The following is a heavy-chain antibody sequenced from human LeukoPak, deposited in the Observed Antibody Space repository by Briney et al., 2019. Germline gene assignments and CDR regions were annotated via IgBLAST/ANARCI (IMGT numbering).Heavy chain of an antibody. CDR3: ARVDRGDYIDY. D-gene: IGHD4-17*01. CDR2: IYTSEST. J-gene: IGHJ4*02. Sequence: PSETLSLTCSVSGGSISSSNYYWSWIRQPAGKGLEWIGRIYTSESTNYNPSLKSRVTISVDTSRNQFSLKLSSVTAADTAVYYCARVDRGDYIDYWGQGTLVTVSS. V-gene: IGHV4-61*02. CDR1: GGSISSSNYY.